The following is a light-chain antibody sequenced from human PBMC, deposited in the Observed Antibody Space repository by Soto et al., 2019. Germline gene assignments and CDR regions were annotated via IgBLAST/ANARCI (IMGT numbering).Light chain of an antibody. V-gene: IGKV4-1*01. J-gene: IGKJ4*01. CDR2: WAS. Sequence: EIVMTQSPDSLAVSLGERATINCKSSQSVLYSSNNKNYLAWYQQKPGQPPKLLIYWASTRESGVPDRFSGSGSGTDFTLTISSLQAEDVAVYYCQQYYSTPLTFGGGTKVEIK. CDR3: QQYYSTPLT. CDR1: QSVLYSSNNKNY.